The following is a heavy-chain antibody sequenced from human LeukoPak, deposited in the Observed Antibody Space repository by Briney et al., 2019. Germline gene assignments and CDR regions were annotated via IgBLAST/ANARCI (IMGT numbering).Heavy chain of an antibody. Sequence: SETLSLTCAVSGYSISSSNWWGWIRQPPGKGLEWVGYIYYSGSTNYNPSLKSRVTMSVDTSKNQFSLKLSSVTAADTAVYYCARKGGAYYYDSSGYYNRAFDIWGQGTMVTVSS. V-gene: IGHV4-28*01. CDR3: ARKGGAYYYDSSGYYNRAFDI. J-gene: IGHJ3*02. CDR1: GYSISSSNW. D-gene: IGHD3-22*01. CDR2: IYYSGST.